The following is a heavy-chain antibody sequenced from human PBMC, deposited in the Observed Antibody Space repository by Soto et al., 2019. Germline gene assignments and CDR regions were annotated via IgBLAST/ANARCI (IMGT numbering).Heavy chain of an antibody. CDR1: GFTFSSYA. V-gene: IGHV3-23*01. D-gene: IGHD1-20*01. J-gene: IGHJ3*02. CDR3: AKRLGMGVLHRPDAFDI. CDR2: ISGSGGAT. Sequence: PGGSLRLSCAASGFTFSSYAMNWVRQAPGKGLEWVSGISGSGGATYYADSVKGRFTFSRDNSKNTLYLQMNSLRAEDTAVYYCAKRLGMGVLHRPDAFDIWGQGTMVTVSS.